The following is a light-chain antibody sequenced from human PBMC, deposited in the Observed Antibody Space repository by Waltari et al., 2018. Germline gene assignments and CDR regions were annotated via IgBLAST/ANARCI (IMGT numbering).Light chain of an antibody. CDR3: QHYYDKP. V-gene: IGKV1-16*01. Sequence: DIQMTQSPSALSASVGDRVTISCRASQKIYSNLEWFQQKPGKAPKFLIYVASSLQSGIPSRFSGSGSGTDFTLTISSLQPEDSAGYHCQHYYDKPFGGGTKVEIK. CDR2: VAS. J-gene: IGKJ4*01. CDR1: QKIYSN.